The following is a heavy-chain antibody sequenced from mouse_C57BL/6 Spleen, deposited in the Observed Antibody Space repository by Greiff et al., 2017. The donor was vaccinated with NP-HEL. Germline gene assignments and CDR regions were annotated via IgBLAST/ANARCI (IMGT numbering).Heavy chain of an antibody. D-gene: IGHD2-4*01. Sequence: VKLVESGAELARPGASVKLSCKASGYTFPSYGISWVKQRTGQGLEWIGEIYPRSGNTYYNEKFKGKATLTADKSSSTAYMELRSLTSEDSAVYFCARASYDSPFAYWGQGTLVTVSA. CDR1: GYTFPSYG. CDR2: IYPRSGNT. J-gene: IGHJ3*01. CDR3: ARASYDSPFAY. V-gene: IGHV1-81*01.